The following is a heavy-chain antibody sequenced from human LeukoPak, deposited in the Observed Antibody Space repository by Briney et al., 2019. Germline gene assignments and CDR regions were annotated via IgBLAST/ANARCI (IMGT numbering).Heavy chain of an antibody. CDR1: GFTFSDYY. CDR3: ASGSSSWYSVGD. D-gene: IGHD6-13*01. Sequence: NPGGSLRLSCAASGFTFSDYYMSWIRQAPGKGLECLSYISSSSSYTNYADSVKGRFTISRDNAKNSLYLQMNSLRAEDTAVYYCASGSSSWYSVGDWGQGTLVTVSS. J-gene: IGHJ4*02. CDR2: ISSSSSYT. V-gene: IGHV3-11*03.